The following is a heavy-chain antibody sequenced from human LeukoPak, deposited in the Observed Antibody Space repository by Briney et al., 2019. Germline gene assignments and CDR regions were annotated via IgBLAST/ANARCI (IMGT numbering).Heavy chain of an antibody. CDR2: IDPSDSDT. CDR3: ARQTAMGRSGDH. D-gene: IGHD5-18*01. CDR1: GYSFTSYW. J-gene: IGHJ4*02. V-gene: IGHV5-51*01. Sequence: GESLKISCKASGYSFTSYWIGWVRQMPGKGPEWMGIIDPSDSDTRYTPSFQGQVTISADKCITAAYLQWNSLKASDSAMYYCARQTAMGRSGDHWGQGTLVTVSS.